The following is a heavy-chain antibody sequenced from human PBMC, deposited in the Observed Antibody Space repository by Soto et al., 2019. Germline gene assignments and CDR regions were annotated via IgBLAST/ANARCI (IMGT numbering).Heavy chain of an antibody. CDR3: SKDLGVSYYYYGMDV. Sequence: GGSLRLSCAASGFTFDYYAMHWVRQAPGKGLEWVSLISWDGGSTYYADSVKGRFTISRDNSKNSLYLQMNSLRAEDTALYYCSKDLGVSYYYYGMDVWGQGTAVTVSS. CDR2: ISWDGGST. J-gene: IGHJ6*02. CDR1: GFTFDYYA. V-gene: IGHV3-43D*04. D-gene: IGHD2-8*01.